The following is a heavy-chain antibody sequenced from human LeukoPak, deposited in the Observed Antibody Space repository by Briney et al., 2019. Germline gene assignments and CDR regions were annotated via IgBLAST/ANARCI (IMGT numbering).Heavy chain of an antibody. CDR3: ARSSNVLLWFGEWGFDI. Sequence: ASVKVSCKASGFTFTSSAMQWVRQARGQRLEWIGWIVVGSGNTNYAQKFQERVTITRDMSTSTAYMELSSLRSEDTAVYYCARSSNVLLWFGEWGFDIWGQGTMVTVSS. CDR1: GFTFTSSA. D-gene: IGHD3-10*01. J-gene: IGHJ3*02. V-gene: IGHV1-58*02. CDR2: IVVGSGNT.